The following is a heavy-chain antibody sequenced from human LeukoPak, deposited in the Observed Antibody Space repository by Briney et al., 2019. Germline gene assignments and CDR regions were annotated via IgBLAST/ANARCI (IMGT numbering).Heavy chain of an antibody. CDR3: ARGKYSSSDAFDV. V-gene: IGHV4-39*01. D-gene: IGHD6-6*01. J-gene: IGHJ3*01. Sequence: PSETLSLTCSVSGGSISSSTYYWGWIRQPPGTGLEWIGSIYYTGSTYYNPSLKSRVTISVDTSNNQLSLKLSSVTAADTAVYYCARGKYSSSDAFDVWGQGTMVTVSS. CDR2: IYYTGST. CDR1: GGSISSSTYY.